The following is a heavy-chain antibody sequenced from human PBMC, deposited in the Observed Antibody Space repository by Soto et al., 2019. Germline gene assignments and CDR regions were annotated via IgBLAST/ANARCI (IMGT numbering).Heavy chain of an antibody. J-gene: IGHJ4*02. CDR1: GFTFSSYT. CDR2: ISYDGSNR. V-gene: IGHV3-30-3*01. CDR3: ARDQGRSGWLVQNFDS. Sequence: PGGSLRLSCAASGFTFSSYTFHWVRQAPGKGLEWVAVISYDGSNRYYADSVKGRFTISRDNSKNTLYLQMNSLRAEDTAVYYCARDQGRSGWLVQNFDSWGQGALVTVSS. D-gene: IGHD6-19*01.